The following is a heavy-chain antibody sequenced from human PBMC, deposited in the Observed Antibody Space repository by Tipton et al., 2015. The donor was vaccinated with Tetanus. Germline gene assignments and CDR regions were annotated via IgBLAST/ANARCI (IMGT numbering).Heavy chain of an antibody. V-gene: IGHV1-2*02. Sequence: QSGPEVKKPGASVRVSCKPSGYTFTNYHVQWVRQAPGQGLEWMGWIDPKSGDTDFAQRFQGRVTMTRDSSISTVYMELSRLRSDDTAVYYCARDAGPAGGGSFDYWGQGILVTVAS. D-gene: IGHD3-16*01. J-gene: IGHJ4*02. CDR3: ARDAGPAGGGSFDY. CDR1: GYTFTNYH. CDR2: IDPKSGDT.